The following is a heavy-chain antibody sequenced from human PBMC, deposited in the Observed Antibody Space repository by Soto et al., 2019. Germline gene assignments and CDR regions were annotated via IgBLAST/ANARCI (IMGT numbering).Heavy chain of an antibody. CDR1: GGTFRFYA. Sequence: QVQLVQSGAEMKKPGSSMKVSCTASGGTFRFYAINWVRQAPGQGLEWMGGIIPLFGTSNSAQKFQGRVTVTADESTSTVYMELSSLRSEDTAVYYCARSGYYYPSGSHEAPTHYFDYWGQGTLVTVSS. D-gene: IGHD3-10*01. CDR3: ARSGYYYPSGSHEAPTHYFDY. V-gene: IGHV1-69*01. J-gene: IGHJ4*02. CDR2: IIPLFGTS.